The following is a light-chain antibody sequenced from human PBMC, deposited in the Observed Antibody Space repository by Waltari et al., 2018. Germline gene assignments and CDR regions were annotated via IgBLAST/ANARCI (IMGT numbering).Light chain of an antibody. CDR2: SAS. CDR1: QSISHY. CDR3: QQSYSVPCT. Sequence: DIQMTQSPSSLSASVGDRVTITCLASQSISHYLNWYPQKPGKAPKLLIHSASTLESGVPSRFSGSGSGTDFALTISSLQPQDFATYYCQQSYSVPCTFGPGTKVDI. V-gene: IGKV1-39*01. J-gene: IGKJ3*01.